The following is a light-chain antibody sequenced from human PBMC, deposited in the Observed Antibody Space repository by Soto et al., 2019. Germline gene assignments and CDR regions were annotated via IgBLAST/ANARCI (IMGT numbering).Light chain of an antibody. CDR3: QHSGDFRWT. CDR2: GAS. CDR1: QSVNKAY. J-gene: IGKJ1*01. V-gene: IGKV3D-20*02. Sequence: EIVMTQSPATLSVSPGERATLSCRASQSVNKAYLVWYQVKPGQAPRRLIYGASSRATGIPDRFSGRGFGTDFTLTISRLEPEDCAVYDGQHSGDFRWTFGQGTKVDIK.